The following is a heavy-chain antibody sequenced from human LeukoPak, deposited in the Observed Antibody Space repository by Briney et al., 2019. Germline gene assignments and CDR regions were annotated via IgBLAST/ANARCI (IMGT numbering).Heavy chain of an antibody. V-gene: IGHV3-15*01. Sequence: GGSLRLSCAASGFTFSNAWMSWVRQAPGKGLEWVGRIKSKTDGGTTDYAAPVKGRFTISRDDSKNTLYLQMNSLKTEDTAVYYCTTGLRFGPFRFDAFDIWGQGTMVTVSS. CDR3: TTGLRFGPFRFDAFDI. D-gene: IGHD3-10*01. J-gene: IGHJ3*02. CDR2: IKSKTDGGTT. CDR1: GFTFSNAW.